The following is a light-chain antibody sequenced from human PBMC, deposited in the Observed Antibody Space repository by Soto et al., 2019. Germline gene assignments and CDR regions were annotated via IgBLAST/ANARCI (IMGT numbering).Light chain of an antibody. CDR2: DAS. J-gene: IGKJ1*01. CDR1: QSISSW. V-gene: IGKV1-5*01. CDR3: QQYLGK. Sequence: DIQMTQSPSTLSASVGDRVTITCRASQSISSWLAWYQQKPGKAPKLLIYDASSLESGVPSRFSGSGSGTEFTLTISSLQPDDFATYYCQQYLGKFGQGTKV.